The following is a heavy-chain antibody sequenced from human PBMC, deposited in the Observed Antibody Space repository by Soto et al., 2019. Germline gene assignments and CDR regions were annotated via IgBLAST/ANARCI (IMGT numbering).Heavy chain of an antibody. CDR1: GFTFCSYS. Sequence: GGSLRLSCAASGFTFCSYSMNWVRQAPGKGLEWVSSISSSSSYIYYADSVKGRFTISRDNAKNSLYLQMNSLRAEDTAVYYCARDKDSSGWSAEYFQHWGQGTLVTVSS. CDR2: ISSSSSYI. CDR3: ARDKDSSGWSAEYFQH. V-gene: IGHV3-21*01. J-gene: IGHJ1*01. D-gene: IGHD6-19*01.